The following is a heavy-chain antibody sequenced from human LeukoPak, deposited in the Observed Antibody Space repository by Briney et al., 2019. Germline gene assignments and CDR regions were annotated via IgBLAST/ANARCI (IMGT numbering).Heavy chain of an antibody. Sequence: GGSLRLSCAASGFTFSNYAVMWVRQAPGQGLEWVSAITSAGAPRYADSVKGRFTISKDNSKNTLYLQMNSLRAEDTAQYFCARDPNGDYIGAFEFWGQGTGVTVSS. J-gene: IGHJ3*01. CDR3: ARDPNGDYIGAFEF. V-gene: IGHV3-23*01. D-gene: IGHD4-17*01. CDR2: ITSAGAP. CDR1: GFTFSNYA.